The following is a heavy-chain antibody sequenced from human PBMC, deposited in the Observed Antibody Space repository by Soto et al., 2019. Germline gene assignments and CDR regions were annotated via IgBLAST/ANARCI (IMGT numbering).Heavy chain of an antibody. CDR1: GYTFTSYA. J-gene: IGHJ6*02. Sequence: ASVKVSCKXSGYTFTSYAMHWVRQAPGQRLEWMGWINAGNGNTKYSQKFQGRVTITRDTSASTAYMELSSLRSEDTAVYYCASRSSTAWGYGMDVWGQGTTVTVSS. D-gene: IGHD6-6*01. CDR2: INAGNGNT. V-gene: IGHV1-3*01. CDR3: ASRSSTAWGYGMDV.